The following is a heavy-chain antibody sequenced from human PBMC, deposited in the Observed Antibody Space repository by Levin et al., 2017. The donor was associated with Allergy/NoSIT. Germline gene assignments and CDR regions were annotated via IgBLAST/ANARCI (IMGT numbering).Heavy chain of an antibody. CDR1: GYTFTNYF. CDR3: ARQTVNYYALHL. J-gene: IGHJ4*02. CDR2: INPSGGST. V-gene: IGHV1-46*01. D-gene: IGHD3-10*01. Sequence: GESLKISCKASGYTFTNYFMHWVRQAPGQGLEWMGIINPSGGSTSYAQKFQGRVTMTRDTYTSTVYMELSSLRSEDTAVYYCARQTVNYYALHLWGQGTLVTVSS.